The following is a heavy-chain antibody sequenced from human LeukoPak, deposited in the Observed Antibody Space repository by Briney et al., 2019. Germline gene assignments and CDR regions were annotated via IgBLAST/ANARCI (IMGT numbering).Heavy chain of an antibody. J-gene: IGHJ3*02. V-gene: IGHV4-34*01. CDR1: GASFSGYY. CDR2: INHSGST. D-gene: IGHD3-10*01. CDR3: ARIDIMGFGDIDQIDAFDI. Sequence: SATLSLTCAVCGASFSGYYWSWIRPPPGKGLEWIGEINHSGSTNYNPSLKSRVTISVDTSKNQFSLKLSSVTAADTAVYYCARIDIMGFGDIDQIDAFDIWGQGTMVTVSS.